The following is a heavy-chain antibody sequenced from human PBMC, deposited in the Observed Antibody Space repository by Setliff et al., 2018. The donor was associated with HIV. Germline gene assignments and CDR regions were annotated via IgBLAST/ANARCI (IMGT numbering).Heavy chain of an antibody. Sequence: ASVKVSCKASGYTFTSHAMHWVRQAPGQKLHWVGWINVGNGNTKYSHKFQDRVTITRDTSASTVYMELSSLRSEDTAVYYCARDLHAYGSSFYRFGPFDYWGQGTLVTVSS. CDR2: INVGNGNT. V-gene: IGHV1-3*01. J-gene: IGHJ4*02. D-gene: IGHD6-13*01. CDR3: ARDLHAYGSSFYRFGPFDY. CDR1: GYTFTSHA.